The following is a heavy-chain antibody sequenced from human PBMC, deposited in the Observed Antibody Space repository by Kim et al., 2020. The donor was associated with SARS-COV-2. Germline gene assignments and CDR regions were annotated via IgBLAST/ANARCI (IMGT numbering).Heavy chain of an antibody. V-gene: IGHV4-59*09. J-gene: IGHJ5*02. D-gene: IGHD6-19*01. Sequence: TNYTPSLKGRVNISVGTSKNQFSLKLSAVTAADTAVYYGARGAVAFDPWGQGTLVTVSS. CDR3: ARGAVAFDP. CDR2: T.